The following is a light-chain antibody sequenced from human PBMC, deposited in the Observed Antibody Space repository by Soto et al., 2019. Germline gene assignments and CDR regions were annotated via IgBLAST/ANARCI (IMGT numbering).Light chain of an antibody. CDR2: EVS. J-gene: IGKJ5*01. Sequence: DVMMTQTPLSLSVTPGQPASISCKSSQSLLHSDGKTYLYWYLQKAGQPPKLLIYEVSNRFSGVADRFSGSGAGKDFTLKISRVEAEHVGLYYCMQSLHLPITFGQGTRLEIK. CDR3: MQSLHLPIT. CDR1: QSLLHSDGKTY. V-gene: IGKV2D-29*01.